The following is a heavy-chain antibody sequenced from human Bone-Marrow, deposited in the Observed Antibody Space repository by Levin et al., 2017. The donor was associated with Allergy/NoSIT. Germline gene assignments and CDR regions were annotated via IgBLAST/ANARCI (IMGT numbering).Heavy chain of an antibody. J-gene: IGHJ3*01. CDR2: ISTTSHYI. CDR1: GFTFSTYS. V-gene: IGHV3-21*01. D-gene: IGHD2-21*02. Sequence: ASVKVSCAASGFTFSTYSMNWVRQAPGEGLEWVSSISTTSHYIYYADSVKGRFTISRDNAKNSLFLEMNSLRAEDTAVYYCTRARGDCYGCNAFDFWGQGTVVTVSS. CDR3: TRARGDCYGCNAFDF.